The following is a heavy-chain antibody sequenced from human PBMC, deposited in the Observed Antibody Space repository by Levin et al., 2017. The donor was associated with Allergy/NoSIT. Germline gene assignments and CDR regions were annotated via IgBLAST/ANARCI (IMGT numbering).Heavy chain of an antibody. CDR2: MNPNSGNT. J-gene: IGHJ1*01. CDR3: ARTVATPKGVYFQH. CDR1: GYTFTSYD. Sequence: GESLKISCKASGYTFTSYDINWVRQATGQGLEWMGWMNPNSGNTGYAQKFQGRVTMTRNTSISTAYMELSSLRSEDTAVYYCARTVATPKGVYFQHWGQGTLVTVSS. V-gene: IGHV1-8*01. D-gene: IGHD5-12*01.